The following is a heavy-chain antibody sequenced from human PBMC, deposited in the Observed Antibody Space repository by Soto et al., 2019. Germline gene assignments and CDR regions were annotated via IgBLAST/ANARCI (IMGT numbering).Heavy chain of an antibody. J-gene: IGHJ6*02. CDR1: GDAVSSVSYY. CDR3: GRQYDFWSPYYYTMDV. CDR2: IYYTGHT. Sequence: SETLSLTCSVSGDAVSSVSYYWGWVRQTPGKGLEWIGNIYYTGHTFYNPSLKSRVTISVDTSKNQFSLNLTSVTAADTAVYFCGRQYDFWSPYYYTMDVWGQGTTVTVSS. D-gene: IGHD3-3*01. V-gene: IGHV4-39*01.